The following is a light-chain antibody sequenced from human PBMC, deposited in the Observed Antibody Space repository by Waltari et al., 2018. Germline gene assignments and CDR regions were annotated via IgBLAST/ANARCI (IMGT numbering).Light chain of an antibody. CDR3: QQRSNWPPEIT. CDR2: DAS. J-gene: IGKJ5*01. Sequence: EIVLTQSPATLSLSPGDRATLPCRASQSVSSYLAWYKQKPGQAPRLLIYDASNRATGIPARFSGSGSGTDFTLTISSLEPEDFAVYYCQQRSNWPPEITFGQGTRLEIK. V-gene: IGKV3-11*01. CDR1: QSVSSY.